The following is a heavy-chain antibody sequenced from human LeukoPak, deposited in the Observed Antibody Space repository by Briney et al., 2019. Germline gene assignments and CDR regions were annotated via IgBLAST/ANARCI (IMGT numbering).Heavy chain of an antibody. CDR2: IRNKANNYAT. V-gene: IGHV3-73*01. J-gene: IGHJ4*02. CDR1: GLTFSDAT. CDR3: ITPLPYSAQ. Sequence: GGSMRLSCAASGLTFSDATMHWVRQASGKGLEWVGRIRNKANNYATAYATSVKGRFSISRDDSKNMLYLQMNSLKTEDTAVYYCITPLPYSAQGGQGTLVTVSS. D-gene: IGHD2-21*01.